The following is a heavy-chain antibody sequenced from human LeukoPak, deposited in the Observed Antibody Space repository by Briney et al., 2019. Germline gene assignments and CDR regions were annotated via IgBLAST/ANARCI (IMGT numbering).Heavy chain of an antibody. D-gene: IGHD6-13*01. V-gene: IGHV4-30-2*01. CDR3: AREDVTAAGGIDY. J-gene: IGHJ4*02. CDR1: GGSISSGGYY. CDR2: IYHSGST. Sequence: SETLSLTCTVSGGSISSGGYYWSWIRQPPGKGLEWIGYIYHSGSTYYNPSLKSQVTISVDRSKNQFSLKLSSVTAADTAVYYCAREDVTAAGGIDYWGQGTLLTVSS.